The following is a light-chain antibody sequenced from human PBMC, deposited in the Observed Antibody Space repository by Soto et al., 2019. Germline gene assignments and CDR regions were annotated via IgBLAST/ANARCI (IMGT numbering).Light chain of an antibody. CDR3: SSYTSSSSVV. CDR2: EVS. V-gene: IGLV2-14*01. J-gene: IGLJ2*01. Sequence: QSALTQPASVSGSPGQSITISCTGTSSDVGGYNYVSWYQQYPGKAPKLMISEVSNRPSGISNRFSGSKSGNTASLTISGLQTEDEAVYFCSSYTSSSSVVFGGGTKLTVL. CDR1: SSDVGGYNY.